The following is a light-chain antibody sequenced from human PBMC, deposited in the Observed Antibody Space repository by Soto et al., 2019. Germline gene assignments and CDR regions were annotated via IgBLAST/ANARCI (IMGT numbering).Light chain of an antibody. CDR2: QDT. Sequence: SYELTQPPSVSVSPGQTASITCSGDKLGDRYACWYQQKPGQSPVLVIYQDTQRPSGIPERFSGSNSGSTATLTISGTQAMDAADYYCQVLDSSTESEVFGGGTKLTVL. J-gene: IGLJ2*01. V-gene: IGLV3-1*01. CDR1: KLGDRY. CDR3: QVLDSSTESEV.